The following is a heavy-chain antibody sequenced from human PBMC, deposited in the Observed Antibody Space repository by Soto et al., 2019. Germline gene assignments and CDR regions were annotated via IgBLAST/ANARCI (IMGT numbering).Heavy chain of an antibody. V-gene: IGHV4-30-4*01. CDR3: ARASRSGSYYYGP. D-gene: IGHD1-26*01. J-gene: IGHJ5*02. CDR2: MYYSGST. Sequence: SETLSLTCTVSGGSISSGDYYWSWIRQPPGKGLEWIGYMYYSGSTYYNPSLKSRATIXXXXSXNXFXLXXXSVTAADTAVYYCARASRSGSYYYGPWGQGTLVT. CDR1: GGSISSGDYY.